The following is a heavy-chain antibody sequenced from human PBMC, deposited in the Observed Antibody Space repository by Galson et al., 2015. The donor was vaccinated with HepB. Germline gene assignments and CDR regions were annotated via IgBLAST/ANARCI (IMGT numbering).Heavy chain of an antibody. Sequence: SLRLSCAASGFTFSDYYMSWIRQAPGKGLEWVSYISSSGSTIYYADSVKGRFTISRDNAKNSLYLQMNSLRAEDTAVYYCARDGRFGWNNAAGFDYWGQGTLVTVSS. CDR2: ISSSGSTI. CDR3: ARDGRFGWNNAAGFDY. CDR1: GFTFSDYY. D-gene: IGHD1/OR15-1a*01. V-gene: IGHV3-11*01. J-gene: IGHJ4*02.